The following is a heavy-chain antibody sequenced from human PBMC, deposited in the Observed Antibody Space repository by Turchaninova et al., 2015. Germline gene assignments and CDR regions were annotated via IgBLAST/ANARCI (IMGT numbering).Heavy chain of an antibody. Sequence: QVQLVQSGAEVKKPGASVKVSCKASGYPFTGNYIHWVRQAPGQGLGWIGWINPNSGGTKFXXMLXXXVTXXGGTXISTAXXELXGXRSDDTAXXXCARGGARSXGSFXXWGQGTLVTXSS. D-gene: IGHD1-26*01. CDR1: GYPFTGNY. CDR3: ARGGARSXGSFXX. CDR2: INPNSGGT. V-gene: IGHV1-2*02. J-gene: IGHJ5*02.